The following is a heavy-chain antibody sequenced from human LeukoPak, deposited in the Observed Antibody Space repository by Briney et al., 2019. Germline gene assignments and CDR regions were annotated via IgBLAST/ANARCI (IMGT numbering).Heavy chain of an antibody. CDR2: INPNSGGT. J-gene: IGHJ4*02. Sequence: GASVKVSCKASGYTFTGYYMHWVRQAPGQGLEWMGWINPNSGGTNYARKFQGRVTMTRDTSISTAYMELSRLRSDDTAVYYCARGYCSSTSCSYFGSWGQGTLVTVSS. CDR3: ARGYCSSTSCSYFGS. CDR1: GYTFTGYY. V-gene: IGHV1-2*02. D-gene: IGHD2-2*01.